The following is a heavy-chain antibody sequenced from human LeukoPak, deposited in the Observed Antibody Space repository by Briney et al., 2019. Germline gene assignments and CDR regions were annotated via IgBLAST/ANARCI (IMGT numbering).Heavy chain of an antibody. CDR3: ARGLGRVASGYSYDFQH. D-gene: IGHD5-18*01. Sequence: GGSLRLSCAASGFTVSSNYMSWVRQAPGKGLEWVSVIYSGGSTYYADSVKGRFTISRDNSKNTLYLQMNSLRAEDTAVYYCARGLGRVASGYSYDFQHWGQGTLVTVSS. J-gene: IGHJ1*01. CDR2: IYSGGST. CDR1: GFTVSSNY. V-gene: IGHV3-66*01.